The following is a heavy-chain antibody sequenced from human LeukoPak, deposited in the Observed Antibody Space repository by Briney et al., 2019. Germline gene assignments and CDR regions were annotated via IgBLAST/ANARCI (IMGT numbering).Heavy chain of an antibody. CDR3: AKDLESGVFDY. CDR2: IWYDGSYK. CDR1: GFTFSSYA. Sequence: TGGSLRLSCAASGFTFSSYAMHWLRQAPGKGREGVTLIWYDGSYKYYEGSVKGRVTISRDKSKNTLYLQMNSLRAEDTAVYYCAKDLESGVFDYWGQGTLVTVSS. J-gene: IGHJ4*02. V-gene: IGHV3-33*03. D-gene: IGHD5-24*01.